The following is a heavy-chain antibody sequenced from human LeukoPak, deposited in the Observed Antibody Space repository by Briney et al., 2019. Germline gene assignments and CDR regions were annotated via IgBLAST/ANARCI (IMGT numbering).Heavy chain of an antibody. CDR3: ARFSGYLYYYYYMDV. J-gene: IGHJ6*03. CDR2: ISSSGSTI. CDR1: GFTFSSYW. D-gene: IGHD3-22*01. V-gene: IGHV3-48*04. Sequence: PGGSLRLSCAASGFTFSSYWMSWVRQAPGKGLEWVSYISSSGSTIYYADSVKGRFTISRDNAKNSLYLQMNSLRAEDTAVYYCARFSGYLYYYYYMDVWGKGTTVTISS.